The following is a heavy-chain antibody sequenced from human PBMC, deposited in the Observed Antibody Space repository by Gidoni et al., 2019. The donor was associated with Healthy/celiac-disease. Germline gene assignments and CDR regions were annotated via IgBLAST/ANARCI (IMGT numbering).Heavy chain of an antibody. CDR3: AKDPYSSGWPPFWAGMDV. V-gene: IGHV3-9*01. D-gene: IGHD6-19*01. J-gene: IGHJ6*02. CDR2: ISWNSGSI. CDR1: GFTFDDYA. Sequence: EVQLVESGGGLVQPGRSLRLSCAASGFTFDDYAMHWVRQAPGKGLEWVSGISWNSGSIGYADSVKGRFTISRDNAKNSLYLQMNSLRAEDTALHYCAKDPYSSGWPPFWAGMDVWGQGTTVTVSS.